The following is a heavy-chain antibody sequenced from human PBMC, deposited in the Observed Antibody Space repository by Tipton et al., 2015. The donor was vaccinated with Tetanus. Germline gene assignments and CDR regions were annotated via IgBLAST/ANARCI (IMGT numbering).Heavy chain of an antibody. D-gene: IGHD3-22*01. Sequence: SLRLSCSASGFTFTRYAMHWIRQVPGKGLEWVAVISSDGNKQFYADSVKGRFTISRDNSKNTLYLQMSSLSAEDTAVYYCARDGDTSGHYGIFDSWGQGTLLIVSS. CDR3: ARDGDTSGHYGIFDS. CDR1: GFTFTRYA. CDR2: ISSDGNKQ. J-gene: IGHJ4*02. V-gene: IGHV3-30*04.